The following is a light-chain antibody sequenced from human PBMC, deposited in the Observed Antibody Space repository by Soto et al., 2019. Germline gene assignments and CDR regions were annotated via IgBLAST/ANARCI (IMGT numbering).Light chain of an antibody. CDR3: VLYLGSAVWV. Sequence: QTVVTQEPSFSVSPGRTLTLTCGLSSGSVSTSNYPTWYQQTPGQAPRTLIYSTNTRSSGVPDRFSGSILGSKAALTITGAQSDDESDYYCVLYLGSAVWVFGGGTKLTVL. CDR1: SGSVSTSNY. CDR2: STN. J-gene: IGLJ3*02. V-gene: IGLV8-61*01.